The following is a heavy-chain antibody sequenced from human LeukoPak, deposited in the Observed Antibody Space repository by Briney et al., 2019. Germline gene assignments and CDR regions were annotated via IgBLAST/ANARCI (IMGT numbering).Heavy chain of an antibody. V-gene: IGHV3-33*06. Sequence: QPGRSLRLSCAASGFTFSSYGMHWVRQARGKGVGWVAVIWYDGSNKYYADSVKGRFTISRDNSKNTLYLQMNSLRAEDTAVYYCAKDHYYDSSGYLNWGQGTLVTVSS. J-gene: IGHJ4*02. CDR1: GFTFSSYG. D-gene: IGHD3-22*01. CDR3: AKDHYYDSSGYLN. CDR2: IWYDGSNK.